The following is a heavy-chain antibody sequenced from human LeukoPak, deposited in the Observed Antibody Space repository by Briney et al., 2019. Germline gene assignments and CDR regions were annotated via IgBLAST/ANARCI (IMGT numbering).Heavy chain of an antibody. J-gene: IGHJ6*03. CDR1: GGSISSSSYY. V-gene: IGHV4-39*07. CDR3: ARRGRRFGGNYYYYMDV. D-gene: IGHD3-10*01. CDR2: INYSGNT. Sequence: SETLSLTCTVSGGSISSSSYYWVWIRQPPGKELEWIGSINYSGNTYYNPSVKSRVTISVDTSKNQFSLRLSSVTAADTAVYYCARRGRRFGGNYYYYMDVWGKGTTVTISS.